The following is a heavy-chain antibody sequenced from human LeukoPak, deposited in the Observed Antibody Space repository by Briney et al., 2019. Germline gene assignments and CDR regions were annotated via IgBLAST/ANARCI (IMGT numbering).Heavy chain of an antibody. CDR3: ARGGQWLRGYYFDY. Sequence: PSETLSLTCTVSGGSISSYYWSWIRQPPGKGLERIGYIYYSGSTNYNPSLKSRVTISVDTSKNQFSLKLSSVTAADTAVYYCARGGQWLRGYYFDYWGQGTLVTVSS. D-gene: IGHD5-18*01. J-gene: IGHJ4*02. CDR2: IYYSGST. V-gene: IGHV4-59*01. CDR1: GGSISSYY.